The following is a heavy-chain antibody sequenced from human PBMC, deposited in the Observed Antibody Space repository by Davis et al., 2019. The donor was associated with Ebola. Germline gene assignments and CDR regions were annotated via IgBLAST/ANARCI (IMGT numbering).Heavy chain of an antibody. J-gene: IGHJ6*02. CDR3: AREVTWRSSSCMDV. V-gene: IGHV1-69*13. Sequence: SVKVSCKASGGTFSSYAISWVRQAPGQGLEWMGGIIPIFGTANYAQKFQGRVTITADESTSTAYMELSSLRSDDTAVYYCAREVTWRSSSCMDVWGQGTTVTVSS. D-gene: IGHD6-6*01. CDR2: IIPIFGTA. CDR1: GGTFSSYA.